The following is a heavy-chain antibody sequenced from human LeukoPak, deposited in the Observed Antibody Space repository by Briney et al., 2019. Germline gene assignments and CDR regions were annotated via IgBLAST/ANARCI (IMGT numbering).Heavy chain of an antibody. CDR3: ARAFRYSTSSRTFDY. J-gene: IGHJ4*02. CDR2: ITWSGGST. Sequence: PGGSLRLSCAASGFPFDDYGMSWVRHAPGKGLEWVSDITWSGGSTGYADSVKGRFTISRDSARDSLYLQMNSLRAEDTAFYYCARAFRYSTSSRTFDYWGQGTLVTVSS. V-gene: IGHV3-20*04. D-gene: IGHD6-6*01. CDR1: GFPFDDYG.